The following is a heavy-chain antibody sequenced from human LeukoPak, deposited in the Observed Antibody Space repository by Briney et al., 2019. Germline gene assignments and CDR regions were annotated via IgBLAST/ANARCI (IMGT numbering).Heavy chain of an antibody. Sequence: ASVKVSCKVSGYTLTELSMHWVRQAPGKGLEWMGGFDPEDGETIYAQKFQGRVTMTEATSTDTAYMELSRLRSEDTAVYYCATGGIVGPTGYWGQGTLVTVSS. CDR1: GYTLTELS. J-gene: IGHJ4*02. CDR2: FDPEDGET. CDR3: ATGGIVGPTGY. D-gene: IGHD1-26*01. V-gene: IGHV1-24*01.